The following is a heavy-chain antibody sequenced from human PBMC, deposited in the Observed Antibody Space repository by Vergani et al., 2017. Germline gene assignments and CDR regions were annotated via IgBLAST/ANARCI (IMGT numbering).Heavy chain of an antibody. D-gene: IGHD6-13*01. J-gene: IGHJ5*02. CDR1: GGSISSGSYY. Sequence: QVQLQESGPGLVKPSQTLSLTCTVSGGSISSGSYYWSWIRQPAGKGLEWLGRIYTSGSTNYNHSLKSRVTISVDTSENQFSLKLSSVTAADTAVYYCARELAAAGTGKWFDPWGQGTLVTVSS. CDR3: ARELAAAGTGKWFDP. V-gene: IGHV4-61*02. CDR2: IYTSGST.